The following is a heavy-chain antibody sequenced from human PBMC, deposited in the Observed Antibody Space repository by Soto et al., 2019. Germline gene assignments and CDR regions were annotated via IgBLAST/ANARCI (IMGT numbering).Heavy chain of an antibody. V-gene: IGHV4-31*03. Sequence: TSETLSLTCTGSGGSISSGGYYWSWIRQHPGKGLEWIGYIYYSGSTYYNPSLKSRVTISVDTSKNQFSLKLSSVTAADTAVYYCARDSYYDSSGNPSTLDVWGQGTTVTVSS. CDR2: IYYSGST. D-gene: IGHD3-22*01. J-gene: IGHJ6*02. CDR3: ARDSYYDSSGNPSTLDV. CDR1: GGSISSGGYY.